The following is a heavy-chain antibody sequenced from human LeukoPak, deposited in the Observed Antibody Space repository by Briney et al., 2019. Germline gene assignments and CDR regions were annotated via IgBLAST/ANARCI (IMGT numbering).Heavy chain of an antibody. CDR1: GGSISSYY. CDR3: ARRYYYDSSGFDY. Sequence: SETLSLTCTVSGGSISSYYWSWIRQPPGKGLEWIGYIYYSGSTNYNPSLKSRVTISVDTSKNQFSLKLSSVTAADTAVYYCARRYYYDSSGFDYWGQGTLVTVS. J-gene: IGHJ4*02. CDR2: IYYSGST. D-gene: IGHD3-22*01. V-gene: IGHV4-59*08.